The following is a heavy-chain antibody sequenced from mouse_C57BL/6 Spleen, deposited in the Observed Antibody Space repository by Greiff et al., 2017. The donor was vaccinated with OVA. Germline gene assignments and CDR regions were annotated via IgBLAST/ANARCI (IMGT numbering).Heavy chain of an antibody. CDR1: GYTFTSYW. CDR2: IDPSDSYT. J-gene: IGHJ3*01. V-gene: IGHV1-50*01. CDR3: ARRGYDYTWFAY. D-gene: IGHD2-4*01. Sequence: QVQLQQPGAELVKPGASVKLSCKASGYTFTSYWMQWVKQRPGQGLEWIGEIDPSDSYTNYNQQFKGKATLTVDTSSSTAYMQLSSLTSEDSAVYYCARRGYDYTWFAYWGQGTLVTVSA.